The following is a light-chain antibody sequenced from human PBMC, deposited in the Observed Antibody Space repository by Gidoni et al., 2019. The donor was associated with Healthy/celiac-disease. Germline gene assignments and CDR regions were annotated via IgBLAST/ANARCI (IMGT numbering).Light chain of an antibody. CDR3: AAWDDSLNGHVV. J-gene: IGLJ2*01. Sequence: QSVLTQPPSASGTPGQRVTISCSGSSSNIGSNTVNWYQQLPGTAPTLLIYSNNQRPSGVPDRFSGSTSGTSASLAISGLQSEDEADYYCAAWDDSLNGHVVFGGGTKLTVL. V-gene: IGLV1-44*01. CDR1: SSNIGSNT. CDR2: SNN.